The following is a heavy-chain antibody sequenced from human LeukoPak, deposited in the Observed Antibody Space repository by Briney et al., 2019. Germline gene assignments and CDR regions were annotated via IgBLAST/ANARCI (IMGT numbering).Heavy chain of an antibody. CDR1: AYSISSSYY. CDR2: IYHSGST. Sequence: SETLSLTCAVSAYSISSSYYWGWIRQPPGKGLEWIGSIYHSGSTDYNPSLKSRVTISVDTSKNQFSLKLSSVTAADTAVYYCARGIAVAGTWFDPWGQGTLVTVSS. V-gene: IGHV4-38-2*01. D-gene: IGHD6-19*01. J-gene: IGHJ5*02. CDR3: ARGIAVAGTWFDP.